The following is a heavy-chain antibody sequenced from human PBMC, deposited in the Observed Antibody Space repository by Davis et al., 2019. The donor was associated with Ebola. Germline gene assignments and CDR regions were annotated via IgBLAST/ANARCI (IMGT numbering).Heavy chain of an antibody. V-gene: IGHV3-30*03. CDR2: ISYDGSNK. Sequence: PGGSLRLSCAASGFTFSSYGMHWVRQAPGKGLEWVAVISYDGSNKYYADSVKGRFTISRDNSKNTLYLQMNSLRAEDTAVYYCARETYSNGSYWGQGTLVTVSS. J-gene: IGHJ4*02. CDR1: GFTFSSYG. CDR3: ARETYSNGSY. D-gene: IGHD4-11*01.